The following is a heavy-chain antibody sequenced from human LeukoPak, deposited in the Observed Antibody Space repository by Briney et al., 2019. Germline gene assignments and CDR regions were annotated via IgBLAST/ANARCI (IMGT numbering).Heavy chain of an antibody. CDR1: GGSITTTNF. D-gene: IGHD6-13*01. CDR2: VSVSGLS. CDR3: ARFPRIYIAAAGEDWYFDL. J-gene: IGHJ2*01. Sequence: PSETLSLTCGVSGGSITTTNFWSWVRQTPGQGLEWIGEVSVSGLSDYNPSLRGRVTMSLDTSKNHLSLKLSSVTAADTAVYYCARFPRIYIAAAGEDWYFDLWGRGTLVTVSS. V-gene: IGHV4-4*02.